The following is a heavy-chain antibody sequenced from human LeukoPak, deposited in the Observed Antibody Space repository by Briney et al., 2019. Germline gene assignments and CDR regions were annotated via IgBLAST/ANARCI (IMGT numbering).Heavy chain of an antibody. D-gene: IGHD2-2*01. CDR3: ARHRSEDCSSISCYARALDY. CDR2: IYYSGNT. CDR1: GGSISSSSYY. V-gene: IGHV4-39*01. J-gene: IGHJ4*02. Sequence: SETLSLTCTVSGGSISSSSYYWGWIRQPPGKGLEWIGSIYYSGNTYYNPSLKSRVTIPVDTSKNQFSLKLSSVPAADTAVYYCARHRSEDCSSISCYARALDYWGQGTLVTVSS.